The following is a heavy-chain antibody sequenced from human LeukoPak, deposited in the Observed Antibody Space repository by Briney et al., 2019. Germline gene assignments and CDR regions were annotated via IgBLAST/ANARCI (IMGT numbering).Heavy chain of an antibody. CDR1: GGSLSSYY. Sequence: SETLSLTCTVSGGSLSSYYWSWIRQPPGKGPEWIGYIYYSGSSNYNPSLKSRVTISVDTSKTQFPLKLSSVTAADTAVYYCARAEGDTGYFDYWGQGTLVTVSS. CDR2: IYYSGSS. D-gene: IGHD3-16*01. J-gene: IGHJ4*02. V-gene: IGHV4-59*01. CDR3: ARAEGDTGYFDY.